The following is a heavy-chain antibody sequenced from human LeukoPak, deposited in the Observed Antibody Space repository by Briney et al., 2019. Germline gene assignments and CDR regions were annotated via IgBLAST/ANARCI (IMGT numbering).Heavy chain of an antibody. CDR1: GFTFRNAW. CDR3: VAGYYYDSSGYYYWSY. Sequence: PGGSLRLSCAASGFTFRNAWMSWVRQAPGMGLEWVGRIKSKTDDGATDYAAHVKCRFTISRDDSKNTLFLQMNSLKTDDTAVYYCVAGYYYDSSGYYYWSYWGQGTLVTVSS. V-gene: IGHV3-15*01. J-gene: IGHJ4*02. D-gene: IGHD3-22*01. CDR2: IKSKTDDGAT.